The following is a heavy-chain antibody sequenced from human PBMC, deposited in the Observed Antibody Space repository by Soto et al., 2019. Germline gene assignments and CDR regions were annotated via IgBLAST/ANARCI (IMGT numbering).Heavy chain of an antibody. CDR1: GGSTSSADYY. CDR3: SAVPATRYYYGMDV. D-gene: IGHD2-2*01. Sequence: SETLSLTCTVSGGSTSSADYYWSWIRQPPGKGLEWIGYIYYSGSTHYNPSLNYNPPLKSRVTISIDTSKNQFSLKVSSVTAADTAVYYCSAVPATRYYYGMDVWGQGTTVTVSS. J-gene: IGHJ6*02. V-gene: IGHV4-30-4*01. CDR2: IYYSGST.